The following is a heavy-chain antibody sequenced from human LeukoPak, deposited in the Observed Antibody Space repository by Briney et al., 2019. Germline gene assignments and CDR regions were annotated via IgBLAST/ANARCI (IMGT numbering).Heavy chain of an antibody. D-gene: IGHD1-14*01. Sequence: PGGSLRFSCAASGFTFSNYAMSWVRQAPGKGLEWVPAISGSGDNTHYADSVKGRFTISRDNSKNTLYLQMNSLRAEDTAVYYFAKPARTDYVDYWGQGTLVTVST. V-gene: IGHV3-23*01. CDR1: GFTFSNYA. J-gene: IGHJ4*02. CDR3: AKPARTDYVDY. CDR2: ISGSGDNT.